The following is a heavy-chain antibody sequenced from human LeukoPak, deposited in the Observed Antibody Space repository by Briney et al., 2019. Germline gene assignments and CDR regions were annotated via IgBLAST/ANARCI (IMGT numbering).Heavy chain of an antibody. D-gene: IGHD3-22*01. V-gene: IGHV3-48*01. CDR2: ISSSSSTI. J-gene: IGHJ3*02. CDR1: GLTFSSYS. Sequence: GGSLRLSCAASGLTFSSYSMNWVRQAPGKGLEWVSYISSSSSTIYYADSVKGRFTNSRDNAKNSLYLQMNSLRAEDTAVYYCARDSPDYDSSGSHIWGQGTMVTVSS. CDR3: ARDSPDYDSSGSHI.